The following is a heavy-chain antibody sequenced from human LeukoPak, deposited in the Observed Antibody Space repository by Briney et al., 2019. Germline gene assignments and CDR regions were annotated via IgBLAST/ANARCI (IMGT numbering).Heavy chain of an antibody. CDR3: AKVIGFAVVTGSYFDY. V-gene: IGHV3-23*01. CDR1: GFTFSSYA. CDR2: ISGSGGST. Sequence: AGGSLRLSCAASGFTFSSYAMSWVRQAPGKGLEWVSAISGSGGSTYYADSVKGRFTISRDNSKNTLYLQMNSLRAEDTAVYYCAKVIGFAVVTGSYFDYWGQGTLVTVSS. D-gene: IGHD2-21*02. J-gene: IGHJ4*02.